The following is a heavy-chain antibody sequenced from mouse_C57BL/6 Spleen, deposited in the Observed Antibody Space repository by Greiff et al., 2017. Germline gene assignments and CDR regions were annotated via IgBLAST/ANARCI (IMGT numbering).Heavy chain of an antibody. V-gene: IGHV1-64*01. CDR1: GYTFTSYW. CDR3: ARRPDEEAWFAY. Sequence: QVQLQQPGAELVKPGASVKLSCKASGYTFTSYWMHWVKQRPGQGLEWIGMIHPNSGSTNYNEKFKSNATLTVDKSSRTAYMQLSSLTSEDSAVYYCARRPDEEAWFAYWGQGTLVTVSA. J-gene: IGHJ3*01. CDR2: IHPNSGST.